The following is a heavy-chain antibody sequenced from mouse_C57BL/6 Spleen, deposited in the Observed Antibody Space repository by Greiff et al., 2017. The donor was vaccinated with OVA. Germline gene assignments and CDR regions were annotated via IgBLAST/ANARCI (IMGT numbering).Heavy chain of an antibody. CDR3: AGGNYGFAD. Sequence: EVKLMESVAELVRPGASVKLSCTASGFTIKNTYMHWVKQRPEQGLEWIGRIDPATGNTTYTPKFPGKATITADTSSNTAYLQLRSLTSEDTAIYYCAGGNYGFADWGQGALVTVSA. D-gene: IGHD2-1*01. V-gene: IGHV14-3*01. CDR2: IDPATGNT. J-gene: IGHJ3*01. CDR1: GFTIKNTY.